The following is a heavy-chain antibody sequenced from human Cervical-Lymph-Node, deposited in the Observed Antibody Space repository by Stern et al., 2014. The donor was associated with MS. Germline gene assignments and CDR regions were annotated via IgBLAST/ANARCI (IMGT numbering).Heavy chain of an antibody. V-gene: IGHV1-18*01. CDR1: GYTFTSYG. J-gene: IGHJ4*02. D-gene: IGHD3-3*01. CDR2: ISAYNGNT. Sequence: QVQLVQSGAEVKKPGASVKVSCKASGYTFTSYGISWVRQAPGQGLEWMGWISAYNGNTNYAQKLQGRVTMTTDTSTSTAYMELRSLRSDDTAVYSCASHELRFLEWLSPFDYWGQGTLVTVSS. CDR3: ASHELRFLEWLSPFDY.